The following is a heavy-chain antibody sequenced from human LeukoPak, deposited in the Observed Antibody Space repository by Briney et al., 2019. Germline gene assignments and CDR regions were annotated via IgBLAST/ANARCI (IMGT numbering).Heavy chain of an antibody. CDR3: ARAIGPRIPRGSHTYDTNWFDP. J-gene: IGHJ5*02. CDR2: ICTAGDT. V-gene: IGHV3-13*01. CDR1: GFTFSSYD. D-gene: IGHD5-18*01. Sequence: GGSLRLSCAASGFTFSSYDMHWVRHATGKGLEWVSAICTAGDTYYPGSVKGRFTISRENAKNSLYLQMNSLRAGDTAVYYCARAIGPRIPRGSHTYDTNWFDPWGQGTLVTVSS.